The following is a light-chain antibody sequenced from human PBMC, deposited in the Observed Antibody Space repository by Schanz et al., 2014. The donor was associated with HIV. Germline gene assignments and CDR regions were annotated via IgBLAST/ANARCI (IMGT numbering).Light chain of an antibody. CDR2: DVS. Sequence: QSALAQPASMSASPGQSITISCVGSGTDIGDDNYVSWYQQHPGKAPKLMIYDVSKRPSGVSDRFSGSKSDNTASLTISGLQADDEADYYCCSYADGGTYVFGTGTKLTVL. CDR1: GTDIGDDNY. J-gene: IGLJ1*01. CDR3: CSYADGGTYV. V-gene: IGLV2-23*02.